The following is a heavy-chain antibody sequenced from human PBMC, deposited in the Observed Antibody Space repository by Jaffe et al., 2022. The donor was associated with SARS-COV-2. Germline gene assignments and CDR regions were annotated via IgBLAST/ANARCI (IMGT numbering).Heavy chain of an antibody. D-gene: IGHD3-22*01. CDR3: ARDSPSPSYDSSGYYYAFDI. J-gene: IGHJ3*02. Sequence: QVQLQESGPGLVKPSGTLSLTCAVSGGSISSSNWWSWVRQPPGKGLEWIGEIYHSGSTNYNPSLKSRVTISVDKSKNQFSLKLSSVTAADTAVYYCARDSPSPSYDSSGYYYAFDIWGQGTMVTVSS. V-gene: IGHV4-4*02. CDR1: GGSISSSNW. CDR2: IYHSGST.